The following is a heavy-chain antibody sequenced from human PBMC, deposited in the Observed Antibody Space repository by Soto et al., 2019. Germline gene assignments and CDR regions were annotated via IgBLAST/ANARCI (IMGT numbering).Heavy chain of an antibody. CDR2: IWYDGSSK. J-gene: IGHJ6*02. Sequence: QVQLVESGGGVVQPGRSLRLACAASEFTFSSYVMHWVRQAPGKGLEWVALIWYDGSSKYYADSVKGRFSISRDNSKNTLNLQMNSLRDEDTAVYYCARQYTYGQNYYYYSMDVWGQGTTVTVSS. D-gene: IGHD5-18*01. CDR1: EFTFSSYV. V-gene: IGHV3-33*01. CDR3: ARQYTYGQNYYYYSMDV.